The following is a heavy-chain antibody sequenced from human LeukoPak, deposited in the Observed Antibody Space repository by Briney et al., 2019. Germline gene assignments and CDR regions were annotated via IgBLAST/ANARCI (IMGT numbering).Heavy chain of an antibody. CDR2: IYHSGST. Sequence: SETLSLTCTVSGYSISSGYYWGWIRQPPGKGLEWIGSIYHSGSTYYNPSLKSRVTISVDTSKNQFSLKLSSVTAADTAVYYCARDKDAQDFDYWGQGTLVTVSS. D-gene: IGHD2-15*01. CDR3: ARDKDAQDFDY. CDR1: GYSISSGYY. V-gene: IGHV4-38-2*02. J-gene: IGHJ4*02.